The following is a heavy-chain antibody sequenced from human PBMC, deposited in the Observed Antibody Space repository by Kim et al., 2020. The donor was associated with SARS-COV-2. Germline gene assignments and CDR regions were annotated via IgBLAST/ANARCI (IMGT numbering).Heavy chain of an antibody. CDR3: TRVPGTTLAFCDAYDI. V-gene: IGHV3-73*01. Sequence: GGSLRLSCAASGFSFSDSAMHWVRQASGKGLEWVARIRSKANNYETTYAASVKGRFTISRDDSKNAAYLQMHSLKTEDTAVYYCTRVPGTTLAFCDAYDIWGQGTMVTASS. CDR2: IRSKANNYET. CDR1: GFSFSDSA. J-gene: IGHJ3*02. D-gene: IGHD1-1*01.